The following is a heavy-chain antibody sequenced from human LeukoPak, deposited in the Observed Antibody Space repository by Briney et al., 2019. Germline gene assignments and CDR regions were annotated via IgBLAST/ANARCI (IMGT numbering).Heavy chain of an antibody. D-gene: IGHD3-16*01. CDR3: ARGGQLRYNDYVLDS. CDR2: SCHSGST. Sequence: SETLSLTCAVSGAALSSGGYCWTWIRQSPGKGLEWIGFSCHSGSTYYSPSLKSRVTISVDLSKNQFSLKLSSVTAADTAVYYCARGGQLRYNDYVLDSWGQGTLVTVSS. V-gene: IGHV4-30-2*06. J-gene: IGHJ4*02. CDR1: GAALSSGGYC.